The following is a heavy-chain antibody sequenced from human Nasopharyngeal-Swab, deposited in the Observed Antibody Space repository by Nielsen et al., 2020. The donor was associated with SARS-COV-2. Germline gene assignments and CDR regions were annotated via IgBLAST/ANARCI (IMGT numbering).Heavy chain of an antibody. J-gene: IGHJ6*02. D-gene: IGHD6-13*01. V-gene: IGHV3-33*01. Sequence: VRQAPGKGLEWVAVIWYDGSNKYYADSVKGRFTISRDNSKNTLYLQMNSLRAEDTAVYYCARGDYSSSRDRSYYGMDVWGQGTTVTVSS. CDR3: ARGDYSSSRDRSYYGMDV. CDR2: IWYDGSNK.